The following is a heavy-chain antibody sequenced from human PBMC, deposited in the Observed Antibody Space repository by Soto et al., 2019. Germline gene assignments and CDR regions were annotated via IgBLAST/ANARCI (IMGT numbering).Heavy chain of an antibody. CDR2: IYWDDDK. V-gene: IGHV2-5*02. Sequence: QITLKESGPTLVKPTQTLTLTCTFSGFSLSTSGVGVGWIRQPPGKALEWLAVIYWDDDKYYTPSLKSRLTXTXXTSKNQVVLTMTNMDPVDTATYYCAHRRVAYGMDVWGQGTTVTVSS. CDR3: AHRRVAYGMDV. J-gene: IGHJ6*02. CDR1: GFSLSTSGVG.